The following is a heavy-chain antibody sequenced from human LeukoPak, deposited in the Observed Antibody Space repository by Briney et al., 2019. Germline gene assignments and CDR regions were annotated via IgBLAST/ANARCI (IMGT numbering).Heavy chain of an antibody. CDR1: GGTFSSYA. V-gene: IGHV1-69*05. CDR2: IIPIFGTA. J-gene: IGHJ3*02. D-gene: IGHD4-17*01. Sequence: SVKVSCEASGGTFSSYAISWVRQAPGQGLEWMGGIIPIFGTANYAQKFQGRVTITTDESTSTAYMELSSLRSEDTAVYYCASYYAGYGDYRGTPNAFDIWGQGTMVTVSS. CDR3: ASYYAGYGDYRGTPNAFDI.